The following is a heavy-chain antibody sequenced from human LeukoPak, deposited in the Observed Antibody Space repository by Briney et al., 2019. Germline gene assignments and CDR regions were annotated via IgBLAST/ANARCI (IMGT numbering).Heavy chain of an antibody. CDR2: IYYSGST. CDR3: ARGGYYGSGNDFRFDP. V-gene: IGHV4-59*01. J-gene: IGHJ5*02. D-gene: IGHD3-10*01. CDR1: GGSISSYY. Sequence: SETLSLTCTVSGGSISSYYWSWIRQPPGKGLEWIGYIYYSGSTNYKPSLKSRVTISVDTSKNQFSLKLSSVTAADTAVYYCARGGYYGSGNDFRFDPWGQGTLVTISS.